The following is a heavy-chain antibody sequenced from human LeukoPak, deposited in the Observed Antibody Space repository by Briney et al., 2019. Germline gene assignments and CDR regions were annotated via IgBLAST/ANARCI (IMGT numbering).Heavy chain of an antibody. J-gene: IGHJ6*02. CDR1: GGSFSGYY. D-gene: IGHD1-26*01. Sequence: SETLSLTCAVYGGSFSGYYWSWIRQPPGKGLEWIGEINHSGSTNYNPSLKSRVTISVDTSKNQFSLKLSSVTAADTAVYYCAREWELHYYYYGTDVWGQGTTVTVSS. V-gene: IGHV4-34*01. CDR2: INHSGST. CDR3: AREWELHYYYYGTDV.